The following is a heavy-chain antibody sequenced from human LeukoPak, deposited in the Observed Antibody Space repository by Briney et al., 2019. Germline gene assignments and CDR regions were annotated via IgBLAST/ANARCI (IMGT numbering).Heavy chain of an antibody. V-gene: IGHV3-48*01. CDR2: ISSSSSTI. CDR1: GFTFSSYS. Sequence: GGSLRLSCAASGFTFSSYSMNWVRQAPGKGLEWVSYISSSSSTIYYADSVKGRFTISRDNAKNSLYLQMNSLRAEDTAVYYCASSLGSSGWDYWGQGTLVTVSS. J-gene: IGHJ4*02. D-gene: IGHD6-19*01. CDR3: ASSLGSSGWDY.